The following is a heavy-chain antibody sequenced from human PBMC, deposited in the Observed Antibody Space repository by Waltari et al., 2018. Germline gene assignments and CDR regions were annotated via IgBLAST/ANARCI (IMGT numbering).Heavy chain of an antibody. Sequence: QVHLVQSGAEVRKPGSSVKVSCEASGATFGPYAIGWVRQAPGQGLEWMGGIIPIYGTPNYAQKFQGRVNVAADELTTTAYMELSSLRSDDTAVYYCAKRIVGGPFDVWGQGTMVTVSS. J-gene: IGHJ3*01. CDR1: GATFGPYA. CDR3: AKRIVGGPFDV. V-gene: IGHV1-69*12. CDR2: IIPIYGTP. D-gene: IGHD1-26*01.